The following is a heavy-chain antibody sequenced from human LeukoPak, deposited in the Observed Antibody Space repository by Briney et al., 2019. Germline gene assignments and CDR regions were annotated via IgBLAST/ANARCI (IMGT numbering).Heavy chain of an antibody. CDR2: ISWNSGSI. V-gene: IGHV3-9*03. D-gene: IGHD2-2*01. J-gene: IGHJ4*02. Sequence: GGSLRLSCAASGFTFGDYAMHWVRQAPGKGLEWVSGISWNSGSIGYADSVKGRFTISRDNAKNSLYLQMNSLRAEDMALYYCAKGSNVVVPAALDYWGQGTLVTVSS. CDR3: AKGSNVVVPAALDY. CDR1: GFTFGDYA.